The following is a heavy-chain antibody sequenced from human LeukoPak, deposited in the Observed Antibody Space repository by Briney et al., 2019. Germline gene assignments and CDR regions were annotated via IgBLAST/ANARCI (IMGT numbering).Heavy chain of an antibody. CDR2: IYSGGNT. CDR3: ARRAGEYSHPYDY. CDR1: GFTFSSYD. J-gene: IGHJ4*02. Sequence: GGSLRLSCAASGFTFSSYDMTWVRQAPGKGLEWVSFIYSGGNTHYSDSVKGRFTISRDNSKNTLYLQMNSLRVGDTAVYYCARRAGEYSHPYDYWGQGTLVTVSS. V-gene: IGHV3-53*01. D-gene: IGHD4-17*01.